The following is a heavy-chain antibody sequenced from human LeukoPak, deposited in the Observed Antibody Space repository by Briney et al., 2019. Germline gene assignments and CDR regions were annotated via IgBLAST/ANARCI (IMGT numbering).Heavy chain of an antibody. D-gene: IGHD2-21*01. Sequence: PGGSLRLSCAASGFTFSDYYMSWIRQAPGKGLEWLSYISKNGKTIYYADSVKGRFTITRDNARKSVYLQMNSLRAEDTAVYYCATTGLLGDIPWGQGTLVTVSS. J-gene: IGHJ5*02. CDR1: GFTFSDYY. CDR2: ISKNGKTI. V-gene: IGHV3-11*01. CDR3: ATTGLLGDIP.